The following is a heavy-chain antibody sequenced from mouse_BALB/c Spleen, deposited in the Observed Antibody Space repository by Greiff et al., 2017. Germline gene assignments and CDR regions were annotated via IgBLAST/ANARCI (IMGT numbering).Heavy chain of an antibody. J-gene: IGHJ2*01. Sequence: EVKLVESGGGLVKPGGSLKLSCAASGFAFSSYDMSWVRQTPEKRLEWVAYISSGGGSTYYPDTVKGRFTISRDNAKNTLYLQMSSLKSEDTAMYYCARQLGRDYYFDYWGPGTTLTVSS. CDR2: ISSGGGST. CDR3: ARQLGRDYYFDY. D-gene: IGHD4-1*01. V-gene: IGHV5-12-1*01. CDR1: GFAFSSYD.